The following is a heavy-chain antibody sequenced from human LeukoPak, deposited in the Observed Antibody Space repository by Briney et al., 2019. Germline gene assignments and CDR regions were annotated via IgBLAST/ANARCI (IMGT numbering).Heavy chain of an antibody. CDR3: ARGYGSGSYYVY. Sequence: SETLSLTCAVYGGSFVGYYWSWIRQAPGKGLEWIGEINHSGSTNYNPSLKSRVTISVDTSKNLFSLKPRSVAAADTAVYYCARGYGSGSYYVYWGQGTLVTVSS. J-gene: IGHJ4*02. CDR1: GGSFVGYY. D-gene: IGHD3-10*01. V-gene: IGHV4-34*01. CDR2: INHSGST.